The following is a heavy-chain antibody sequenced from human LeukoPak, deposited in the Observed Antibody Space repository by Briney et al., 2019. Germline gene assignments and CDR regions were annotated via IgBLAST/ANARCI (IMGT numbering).Heavy chain of an antibody. V-gene: IGHV3-21*01. CDR1: GFTFSSYS. D-gene: IGHD1-1*01. CDR3: ARTRVPLGIDY. J-gene: IGHJ4*02. Sequence: GGSLRLSCAASGFTFSSYSMNWVRQAPGKGLEWVSSISSCSSYIYYADSVKGRFTISRDNAKNSLYLQMNSLRAEDTAVYYCARTRVPLGIDYWGQGTLVTVSS. CDR2: ISSCSSYI.